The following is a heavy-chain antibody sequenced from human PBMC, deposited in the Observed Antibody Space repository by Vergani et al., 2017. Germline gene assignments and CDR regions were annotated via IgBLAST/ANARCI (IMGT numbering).Heavy chain of an antibody. CDR2: INPNSGGT. D-gene: IGHD2-2*01. Sequence: QVQLVQSGAEVKKPGSSVKVSCKTSGYTFTGYYMHWVRQAPGQGLEWMGWINPNSGGTNYAQKFQGRVTMTRDTSTSTAYMELSRLRSDDTAVYYCARVDCSSTSCYGGNIDYYYYYGMDVWGQGTTVTVSS. J-gene: IGHJ6*02. CDR3: ARVDCSSTSCYGGNIDYYYYYGMDV. CDR1: GYTFTGYY. V-gene: IGHV1-2*02.